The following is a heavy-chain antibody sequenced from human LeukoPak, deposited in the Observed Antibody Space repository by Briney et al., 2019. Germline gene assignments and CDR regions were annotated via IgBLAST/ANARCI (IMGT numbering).Heavy chain of an antibody. V-gene: IGHV3-53*01. Sequence: GGSLRLSCAASGFSVSRTYMSWVRQAPGKGLEWVSVIYSGGKVYYIDSVKGRFTISRDTSKNTLYLQMHSLRAEDTAVYYCAREEVRSFDNWGQGTLVTVSS. CDR1: GFSVSRTY. CDR3: AREEVRSFDN. CDR2: IYSGGKV. J-gene: IGHJ4*02. D-gene: IGHD5-24*01.